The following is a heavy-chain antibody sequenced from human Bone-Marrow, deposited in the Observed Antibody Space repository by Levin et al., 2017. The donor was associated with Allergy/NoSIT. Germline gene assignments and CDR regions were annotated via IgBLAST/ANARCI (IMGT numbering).Heavy chain of an antibody. V-gene: IGHV1-46*01. CDR2: INPSGGST. CDR1: GYTFTSYY. Sequence: GGSLRLSCKASGYTFTSYYMHWVRQAPGQGLEWMGIINPSGGSTSYAQKFQGRVTMTRDTSTSTVYMELSSLRSEDTAVYYCATQGVEMATSIYWGQGTLVTVSS. D-gene: IGHD5-24*01. CDR3: ATQGVEMATSIY. J-gene: IGHJ4*02.